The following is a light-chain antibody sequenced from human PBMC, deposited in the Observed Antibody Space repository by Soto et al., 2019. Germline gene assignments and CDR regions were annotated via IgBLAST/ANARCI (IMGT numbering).Light chain of an antibody. CDR1: QSISNW. Sequence: DIQMTQSPSSVSSSVGDRITITCRASQSISNWLTWYQQKPGRAPKLLIYAASTLQTRVPSRFSGSGSGTDFTLTIRSLQPEDYATYYCQPANSFPHSFGPGTKVDIK. CDR3: QPANSFPHS. J-gene: IGKJ3*01. V-gene: IGKV1-12*01. CDR2: AAS.